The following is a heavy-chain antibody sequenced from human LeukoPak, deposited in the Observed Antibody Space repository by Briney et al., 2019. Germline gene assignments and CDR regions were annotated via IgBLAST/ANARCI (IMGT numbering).Heavy chain of an antibody. Sequence: PGGSLRLSCAASGFTFSSYWMHWVRQAPGKGLEWVAVISYDGSNKYYADSVKGRFTISRDNSKNTVYLQMNSLRAEDTAVYYCAKDRHPPYMTTVTTPGDWGQGSLVTVSS. D-gene: IGHD4-17*01. J-gene: IGHJ4*02. CDR1: GFTFSSYW. CDR2: ISYDGSNK. CDR3: AKDRHPPYMTTVTTPGD. V-gene: IGHV3-30*18.